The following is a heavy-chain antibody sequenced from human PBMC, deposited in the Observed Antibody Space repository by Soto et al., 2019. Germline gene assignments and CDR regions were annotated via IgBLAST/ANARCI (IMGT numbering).Heavy chain of an antibody. CDR2: ITSKSGQT. J-gene: IGHJ4*02. CDR1: GFPFSAYN. D-gene: IGHD6-19*01. Sequence: PGGSLRLSCVASGFPFSAYNMNWVRQAPGKGLEWISSITSKSGQTYYAESVKGRFTISRDNAKNSLYLEMNSLGAGDTAVYYCAKDKMEQWLVGGYFDYWGQGTQVTVSS. CDR3: AKDKMEQWLVGGYFDY. V-gene: IGHV3-21*06.